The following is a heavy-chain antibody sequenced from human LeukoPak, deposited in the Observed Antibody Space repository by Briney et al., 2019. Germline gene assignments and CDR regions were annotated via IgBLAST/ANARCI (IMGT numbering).Heavy chain of an antibody. CDR1: GYTFISYG. Sequence: GASVKVSCKASGYTFISYGISWVRQAPGQGLEWMGWISAYSGNTNFAQTFQGRVTMTTDTSTSTAYMELRSLRSDDTAVYYCARSHYYGSGGYYPLFDYWGQGTLVTVSS. D-gene: IGHD3-10*01. J-gene: IGHJ4*02. V-gene: IGHV1-18*01. CDR3: ARSHYYGSGGYYPLFDY. CDR2: ISAYSGNT.